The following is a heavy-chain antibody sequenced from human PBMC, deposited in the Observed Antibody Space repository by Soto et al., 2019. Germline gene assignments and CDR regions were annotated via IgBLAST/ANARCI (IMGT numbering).Heavy chain of an antibody. V-gene: IGHV3-21*02. CDR2: ISSNSAYV. J-gene: IGHJ5*02. Sequence: EVQLVESGGGLVKPGGSLRLSCAASGLTFRSFTMNWVRQAPGKGLEWVSAISSNSAYVYYKDALSGRVTISRDNAKNSLQLQLSGLRAEDTAVYYCTGDESRDSSAWGWFDPWGQGTLVTVSS. CDR3: TGDESRDSSAWGWFDP. CDR1: GLTFRSFT. D-gene: IGHD6-13*01.